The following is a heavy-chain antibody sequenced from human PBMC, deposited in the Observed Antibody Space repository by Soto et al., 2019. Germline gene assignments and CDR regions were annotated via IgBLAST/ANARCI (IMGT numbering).Heavy chain of an antibody. V-gene: IGHV1-46*01. CDR2: INPSGGST. D-gene: IGHD2-2*01. CDR1: GYTFTSYY. Sequence: SAEVCCKESGYTFTSYYRRWVRQTPGQGLEWMGIINPSGGSTSYAQKFQGRVTMTRDTSTSTVYMELSSLRSEDTAVYYCARDRRPPGVPAAMGHWFDPWGQGTLVTVSS. CDR3: ARDRRPPGVPAAMGHWFDP. J-gene: IGHJ5*02.